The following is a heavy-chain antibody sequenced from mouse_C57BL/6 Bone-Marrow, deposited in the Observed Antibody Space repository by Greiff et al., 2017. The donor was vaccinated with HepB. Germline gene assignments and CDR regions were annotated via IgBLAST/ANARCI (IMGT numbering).Heavy chain of an antibody. Sequence: QVQLKQSGAELARPGASVKLSCKASGYTFTSYGISWVKQRTGQGLEWIGEIYPRSGNTYYNEKFKGKATLTADKSSSTAYMELRSLTSEDSAVYFCARDGNGRYFDVWGTGTTVTVSS. CDR2: IYPRSGNT. J-gene: IGHJ1*03. D-gene: IGHD2-1*01. CDR3: ARDGNGRYFDV. CDR1: GYTFTSYG. V-gene: IGHV1-81*01.